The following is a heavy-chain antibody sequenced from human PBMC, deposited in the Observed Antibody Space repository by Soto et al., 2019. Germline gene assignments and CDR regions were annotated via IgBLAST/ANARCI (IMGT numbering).Heavy chain of an antibody. D-gene: IGHD1-1*01. CDR3: ATWHEREHAYDV. Sequence: GGSLRLACAAFGLTVSGKKYVAWVSQAPGKGLEWVSALYDVDGSFYADSVKGRFTTSSDSSKTTVYLQMNGLRPDDTAVYYCATWHEREHAYDVWGQGTTVTVSS. V-gene: IGHV3-53*01. CDR2: LYDVDGS. CDR1: GLTVSGKKY. J-gene: IGHJ3*01.